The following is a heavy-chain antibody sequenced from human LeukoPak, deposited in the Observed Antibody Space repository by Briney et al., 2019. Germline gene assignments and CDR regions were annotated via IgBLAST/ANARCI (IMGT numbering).Heavy chain of an antibody. CDR3: ARDSGVFWSGYSPYYYYYYMDV. Sequence: GGSLRLSCAASGFTFDDYGMSWVRQAPGKGREGVSGINWNGGSTVYADSVKGRFTISRDNAKNSLYLQMNSLIAEDTALYSCARDSGVFWSGYSPYYYYYYMDVWGKGTTVTVSS. V-gene: IGHV3-20*04. CDR2: INWNGGST. J-gene: IGHJ6*03. CDR1: GFTFDDYG. D-gene: IGHD3-3*01.